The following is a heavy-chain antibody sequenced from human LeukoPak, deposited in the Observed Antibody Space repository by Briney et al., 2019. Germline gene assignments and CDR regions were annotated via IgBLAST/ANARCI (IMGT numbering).Heavy chain of an antibody. CDR2: IIPIFGTA. D-gene: IGHD2-2*01. CDR1: GGTFSSYV. Sequence: SLKVACKASGGTFSSYVISWVRQAPGQGLEWMGGIIPIFGTANYAQKFQGRVTITADESTSTAYMELSSLRSEDTAVYYCEAYCSSTSCSDYWGQGTLVTVSS. J-gene: IGHJ4*02. V-gene: IGHV1-69*13. CDR3: EAYCSSTSCSDY.